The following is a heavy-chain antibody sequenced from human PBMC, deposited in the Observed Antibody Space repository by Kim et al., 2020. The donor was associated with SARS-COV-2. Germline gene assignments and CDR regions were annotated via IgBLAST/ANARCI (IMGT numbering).Heavy chain of an antibody. CDR3: ARAPSGTFSPYYFDY. D-gene: IGHD1-26*01. CDR2: IYPGDSDT. Sequence: GESLKISCQGSGYTFTSYWIGWVRQMPGKGLEWMGIIYPGDSDTKYSPSFQGQVTISADWSITTAYLQWSSLKASDTAMYYCARAPSGTFSPYYFDYWGQGTLVTDSS. V-gene: IGHV5-51*01. CDR1: GYTFTSYW. J-gene: IGHJ4*02.